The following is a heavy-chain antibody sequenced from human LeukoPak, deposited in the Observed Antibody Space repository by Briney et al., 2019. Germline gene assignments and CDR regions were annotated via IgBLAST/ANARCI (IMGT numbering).Heavy chain of an antibody. Sequence: PSETLSLTCTVSGDSISSYYWSWIRQPPGKGLEWIGYIHNSGTTNYNPSLKSRVTISIDTSKNQFSLKLTSVTAADTAVYYCARQDPLVVRGVIILNWFDPWGQGTLVTVSS. V-gene: IGHV4-59*01. CDR3: ARQDPLVVRGVIILNWFDP. CDR2: IHNSGTT. D-gene: IGHD3-10*01. CDR1: GDSISSYY. J-gene: IGHJ5*02.